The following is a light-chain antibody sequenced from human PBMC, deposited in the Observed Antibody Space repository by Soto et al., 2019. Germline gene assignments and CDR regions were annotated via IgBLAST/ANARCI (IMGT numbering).Light chain of an antibody. J-gene: IGLJ1*01. CDR3: CSYAGTYTTYV. CDR2: DVT. CDR1: SSDVGGYNY. Sequence: QSALTQPRSVSGSPGQSVTISCTGTSSDVGGYNYVSWYQQYPGKAPKVMIYDVTERPSGVPDRFSGSKSGNTASLTISGLQAEDEADYYCCSYAGTYTTYVFGTGNKVTVL. V-gene: IGLV2-11*01.